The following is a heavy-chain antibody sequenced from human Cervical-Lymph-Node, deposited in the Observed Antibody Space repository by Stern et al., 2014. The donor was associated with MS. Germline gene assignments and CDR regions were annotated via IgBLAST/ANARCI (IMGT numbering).Heavy chain of an antibody. Sequence: QLVASWGGFVKPGGSLRLSCAASGFTFPYTSLSWVRQAPGQGLEWVGRVKSRKDGGAADYAAFVKDRVTISRDDSRSTLYLQINGLEIEDTAMYYCTALRKYWGQGTLLIVSS. CDR2: VKSRKDGGAA. D-gene: IGHD2/OR15-2a*01. CDR1: GFTFPYTS. J-gene: IGHJ4*02. V-gene: IGHV3-15*01. CDR3: TALRKY.